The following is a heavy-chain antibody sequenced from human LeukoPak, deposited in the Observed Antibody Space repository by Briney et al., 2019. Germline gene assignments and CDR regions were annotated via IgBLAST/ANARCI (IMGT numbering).Heavy chain of an antibody. CDR3: ARGGYQLLHF. CDR1: GYTFNRFA. Sequence: ASVRVSCKASGYTFNRFAFTWVRQAPGQGLEWVGWISAYNGGTHYARNFQGRITMTTDTSTSTAYMELRSLTSDDTAVYYCARGGYQLLHFWGQGTLVIVSS. J-gene: IGHJ4*02. V-gene: IGHV1-18*01. CDR2: ISAYNGGT. D-gene: IGHD2-2*01.